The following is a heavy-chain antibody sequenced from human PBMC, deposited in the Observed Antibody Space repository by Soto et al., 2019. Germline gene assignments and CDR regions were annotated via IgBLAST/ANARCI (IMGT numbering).Heavy chain of an antibody. Sequence: GESLKISCTASGYSFISYCIGLVGQMPGKGLEWLGVIYPGDSDSRYSPSFQGLVTISADKSVSTAYLQWSSLRASDTAMYYCARLVGATTSGFDYWGQGTLVTVSS. CDR1: GYSFISYC. CDR2: IYPGDSDS. V-gene: IGHV5-51*01. D-gene: IGHD1-26*01. J-gene: IGHJ4*02. CDR3: ARLVGATTSGFDY.